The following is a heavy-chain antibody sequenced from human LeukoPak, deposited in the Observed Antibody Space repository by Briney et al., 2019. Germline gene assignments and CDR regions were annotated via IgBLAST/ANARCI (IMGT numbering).Heavy chain of an antibody. CDR2: ISYDGSNK. CDR3: ARAMTGGAVAFDI. D-gene: IGHD1-14*01. Sequence: GGSLRVSCAASGFTFSSYGMHWVRQAPGKGLEWVAVISYDGSNKYYADSVKGRFTISRDNSKNTLYLQMNSLRAEDTAVYYCARAMTGGAVAFDIWGQGTMVTVSS. J-gene: IGHJ3*02. V-gene: IGHV3-30*03. CDR1: GFTFSSYG.